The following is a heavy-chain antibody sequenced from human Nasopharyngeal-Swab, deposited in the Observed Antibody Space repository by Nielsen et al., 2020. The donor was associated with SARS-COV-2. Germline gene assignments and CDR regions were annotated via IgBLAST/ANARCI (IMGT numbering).Heavy chain of an antibody. V-gene: IGHV3-30*18. CDR3: AKDHFYDSGTYDRLYFDF. Sequence: SCAASGFRLSDYDMHWVRQAPGKGLEWVATFSFDGSYRYFADSVRGRFSISRDNMENMLFLQMDSLRADDTAVYYCAKDHFYDSGTYDRLYFDFWGQGTMVTVSS. CDR1: GFRLSDYD. J-gene: IGHJ4*02. CDR2: FSFDGSYR. D-gene: IGHD3-10*01.